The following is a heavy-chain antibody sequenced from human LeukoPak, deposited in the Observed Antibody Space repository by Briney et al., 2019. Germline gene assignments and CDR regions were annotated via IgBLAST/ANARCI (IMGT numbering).Heavy chain of an antibody. CDR2: VLYDGTNK. D-gene: IGHD2-2*01. CDR3: ARDWSSGPAARPVFDY. V-gene: IGHV3-33*05. Sequence: GGSLRLSCVASGFTITNYGMHWARQAPGKGLEWAAVVLYDGTNKYNAGSVKGRFTISRDNAKNSLYLQMNSLRAEDTAVYYCARDWSSGPAARPVFDYWGQGTLVTVSS. J-gene: IGHJ4*02. CDR1: GFTITNYG.